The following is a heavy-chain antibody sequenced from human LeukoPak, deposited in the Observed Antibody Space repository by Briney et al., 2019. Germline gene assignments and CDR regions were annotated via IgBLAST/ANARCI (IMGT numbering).Heavy chain of an antibody. Sequence: PSETLSLTCTVSGGSISSGNYYWSWIRPPAGKGLEWIGRIYTSGNSNYNPSLNSRVTISVDASKNQFSLKLSSVTAADTAVYYCARETSQKGAHYMDVWGKGTTITISS. D-gene: IGHD3-16*01. V-gene: IGHV4-61*02. J-gene: IGHJ6*03. CDR2: IYTSGNS. CDR3: ARETSQKGAHYMDV. CDR1: GGSISSGNYY.